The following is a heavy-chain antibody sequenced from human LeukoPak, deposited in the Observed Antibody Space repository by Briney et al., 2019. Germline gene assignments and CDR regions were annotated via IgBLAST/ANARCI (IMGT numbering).Heavy chain of an antibody. J-gene: IGHJ4*02. D-gene: IGHD3-22*01. Sequence: GGSLRLSCAASGFTFNNYAINWVRQAPGKGLEWVSATSGIGGSTDYADSVKGRFTISRDNSRNTLYLQLNSLRAEDTAVYYCARTWSSAYLTFDYWGEGILVTVSS. CDR2: TSGIGGST. CDR1: GFTFNNYA. CDR3: ARTWSSAYLTFDY. V-gene: IGHV3-23*01.